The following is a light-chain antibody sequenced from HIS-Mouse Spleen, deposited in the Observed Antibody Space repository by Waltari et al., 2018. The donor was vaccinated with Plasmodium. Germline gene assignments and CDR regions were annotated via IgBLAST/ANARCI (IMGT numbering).Light chain of an antibody. Sequence: QSALTQPASVSGSPGQSLTISCPETSSAVGRSSSVSWYQQHPGKAPKLMIYDVSNRPSGVSNRFSGSKSGNTASLTISGLQAEDEADYYCSSYTSSSTWVFGGGTKLTVL. CDR2: DVS. V-gene: IGLV2-14*03. J-gene: IGLJ3*02. CDR1: SSAVGRSSS. CDR3: SSYTSSSTWV.